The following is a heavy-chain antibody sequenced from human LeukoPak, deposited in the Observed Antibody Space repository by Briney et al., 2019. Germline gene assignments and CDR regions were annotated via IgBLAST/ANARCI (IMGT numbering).Heavy chain of an antibody. CDR3: ARVPTSRGSYGDYYYGMDV. CDR2: ISSSSSYI. D-gene: IGHD1-26*01. V-gene: IGHV3-21*01. J-gene: IGHJ6*02. Sequence: PGGSLRLSCAASGFTFSSYSMNWVRQAPGKGLEWVSSISSSSSYIYYADSVKGRFTISRDNAKNSLYLQMNNLRAEDTAVYYCARVPTSRGSYGDYYYGMDVWGQGTTVTVSS. CDR1: GFTFSSYS.